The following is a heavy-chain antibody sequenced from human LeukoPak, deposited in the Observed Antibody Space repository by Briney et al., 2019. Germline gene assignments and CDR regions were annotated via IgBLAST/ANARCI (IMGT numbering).Heavy chain of an antibody. CDR1: GGSISSSSYY. D-gene: IGHD6-13*01. V-gene: IGHV4-39*01. CDR3: ASLKRSWYLHSSSQTIDY. CDR2: IYYSGST. Sequence: SETLSLTCTVSGGSISSSSYYWGWIRQPPGKGLEWIGSIYYSGSTYYNPSLKSRVTISVDTSKNQSSLKLSSVPAADTAVYYCASLKRSWYLHSSSQTIDYWGQGTLVTVSS. J-gene: IGHJ4*02.